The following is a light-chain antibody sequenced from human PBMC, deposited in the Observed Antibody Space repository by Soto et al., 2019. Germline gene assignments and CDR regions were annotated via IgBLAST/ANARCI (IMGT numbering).Light chain of an antibody. Sequence: QSVLTQPPSASGSPGQSVTISCTGTSSDVGGYKYVSWYQQHPGKAPKLMIFEVSKRPSGVPDRFSGSKSGNTASLTVSGLQAEDEADYYCSSYTSSSTLNVVFGGGTQLTVL. CDR1: SSDVGGYKY. CDR2: EVS. J-gene: IGLJ2*01. CDR3: SSYTSSSTLNVV. V-gene: IGLV2-8*01.